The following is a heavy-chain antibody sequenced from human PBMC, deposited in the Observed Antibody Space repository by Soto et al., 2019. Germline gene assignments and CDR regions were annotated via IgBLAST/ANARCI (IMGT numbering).Heavy chain of an antibody. Sequence: EVQLLESGGGLAQPGGSLSLSCAVSGITFTNYAMGWVRQAPGKGLEWVSGISGNVGSTTHYADSVKGRFTISRDNSKTILFLQLNSLRAEDTAVYYCAKHRGFVAGPFDSWGQGTLVIVSS. V-gene: IGHV3-23*01. CDR2: ISGNVGSTT. CDR3: AKHRGFVAGPFDS. D-gene: IGHD6-19*01. CDR1: GITFTNYA. J-gene: IGHJ4*02.